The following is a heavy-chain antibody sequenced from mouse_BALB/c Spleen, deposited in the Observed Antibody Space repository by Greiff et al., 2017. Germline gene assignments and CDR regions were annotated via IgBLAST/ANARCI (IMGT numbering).Heavy chain of an antibody. CDR3: ARDRYYYGSSYRYYAMDY. Sequence: QGQLKESGPGLVAPSQSLSITCTVSGFSLTGYGVNWVRQPPGKGLEWLGMIWGDGSTDYNSALKSRLSISKDNSKSQVFLKMNSLQTDDTARYYCARDRYYYGSSYRYYAMDYWGQGTSVTVSS. CDR1: GFSLTGYG. J-gene: IGHJ4*01. CDR2: IWGDGST. V-gene: IGHV2-6-7*01. D-gene: IGHD1-1*01.